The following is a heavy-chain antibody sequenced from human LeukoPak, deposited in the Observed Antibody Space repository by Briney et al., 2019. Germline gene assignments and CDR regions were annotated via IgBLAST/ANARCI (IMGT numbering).Heavy chain of an antibody. Sequence: ASVKVSCKASGYTFTSYYMHWVRQAPGQGLEWMGIINPSGGSTSYAQKFQGRVTMPRDTSTSTVHMELSSLRSEDTAVYYCAAFGGAVTDPIFYYYYYMDVWGKGTTVTVSS. V-gene: IGHV1-46*01. D-gene: IGHD2-21*01. CDR2: INPSGGST. CDR1: GYTFTSYY. CDR3: AAFGGAVTDPIFYYYYYMDV. J-gene: IGHJ6*03.